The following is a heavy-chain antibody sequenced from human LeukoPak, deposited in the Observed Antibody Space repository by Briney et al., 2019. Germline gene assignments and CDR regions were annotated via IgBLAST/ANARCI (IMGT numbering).Heavy chain of an antibody. D-gene: IGHD2-15*01. CDR3: ARSRVANDWFDP. V-gene: IGHV4-59*01. Sequence: SQTLSLTCTVSGVSISSYYWSWIRQPPGKGLEWIGYIYYSGSTNYNPSLKSRVTISVDTSKNQFSLKLSSVTAADTAVYYCARSRVANDWFDPWGQGTLVTVSS. J-gene: IGHJ5*02. CDR1: GVSISSYY. CDR2: IYYSGST.